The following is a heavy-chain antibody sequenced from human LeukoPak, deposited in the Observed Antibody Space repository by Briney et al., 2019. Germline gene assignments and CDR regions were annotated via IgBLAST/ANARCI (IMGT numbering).Heavy chain of an antibody. CDR3: VRDPDALDY. CDR1: GFTLSRYS. V-gene: IGHV3-48*02. J-gene: IGHJ4*02. CDR2: IRGSGGTT. Sequence: GGSLRLSCAASGFTLSRYSMNWVRQAPGKGLEWVSYIRGSGGTTYYADSVKGRFTISRDNAKNSLYLQLNSLRDEDTAVYYCVRDPDALDYWGQGTLVTVSS.